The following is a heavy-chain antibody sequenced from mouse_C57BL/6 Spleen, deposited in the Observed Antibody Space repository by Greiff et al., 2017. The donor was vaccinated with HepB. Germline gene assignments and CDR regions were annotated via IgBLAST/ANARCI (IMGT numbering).Heavy chain of an antibody. CDR2: ISYSGST. Sequence: VQLQQSGPGMVKPSQSLSLTCTVTGYSITSGYDWHWIRHFPGNKLEWMGYISYSGSTNYNPSLKSRISITHDTSKNHFFLKLNSVTTEDTATYYCARGGGTYAMDYWGQGTSVTVSS. V-gene: IGHV3-1*01. J-gene: IGHJ4*01. CDR3: ARGGGTYAMDY. CDR1: GYSITSGYD.